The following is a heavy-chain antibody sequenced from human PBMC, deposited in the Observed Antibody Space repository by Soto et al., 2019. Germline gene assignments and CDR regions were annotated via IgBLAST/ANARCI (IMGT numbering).Heavy chain of an antibody. D-gene: IGHD2-21*01. Sequence: GSLRLSCAASGFTFNSYAMSWVRQAPGKGLEWVSSISDSGGNTYYADSVKGRFTLSRDNSKTTLYLQMNSLRAEDTAIYYCAKDPPIPTLTIPRFYYYVMDVWGQGTTVTVSS. J-gene: IGHJ6*02. V-gene: IGHV3-23*01. CDR3: AKDPPIPTLTIPRFYYYVMDV. CDR1: GFTFNSYA. CDR2: ISDSGGNT.